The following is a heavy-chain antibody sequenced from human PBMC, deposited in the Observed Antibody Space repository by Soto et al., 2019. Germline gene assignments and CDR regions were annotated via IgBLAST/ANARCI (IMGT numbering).Heavy chain of an antibody. CDR3: AKDLSITAAGSGGWFDR. D-gene: IGHD6-13*01. CDR1: GFDFNTYG. V-gene: IGHV3-30*18. J-gene: IGHJ5*02. Sequence: QVQLVQSGGGVVQPGRSLRLSCAASGFDFNTYGLHWVRQAPGKGLEWVAGISFDGGNQYYADSVNGRFTISRDKSNNSLFLQMNSLGAEETATDYCAKDLSITAAGSGGWFDRWGQGTLVIVS. CDR2: ISFDGGNQ.